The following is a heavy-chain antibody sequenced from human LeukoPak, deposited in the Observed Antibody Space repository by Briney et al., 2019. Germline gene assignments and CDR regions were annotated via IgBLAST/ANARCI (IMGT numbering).Heavy chain of an antibody. CDR3: ARDFLPVVVTATPSPSVDP. CDR2: ISSSSIYK. J-gene: IGHJ5*02. Sequence: PGGAQRLPREASGFTFSRYSMQWVRPAAGKGLEWVSSISSSSIYKYYADSVKGRFSISRDNAKNSLYLQMNSLRAEDTAVYYCARDFLPVVVTATPSPSVDPWGQGTLVTVSS. D-gene: IGHD2-21*02. CDR1: GFTFSRYS. V-gene: IGHV3-21*01.